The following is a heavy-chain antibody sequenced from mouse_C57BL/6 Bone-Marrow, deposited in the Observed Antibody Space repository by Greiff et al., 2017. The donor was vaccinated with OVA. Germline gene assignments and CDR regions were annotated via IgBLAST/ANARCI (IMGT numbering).Heavy chain of an antibody. Sequence: QVQLKQPGAELVKPGASVKMSCKASGYTFTSYWIPWVKQRPGQGLEWIGDIYPGSGSTNYNEKFKSKATLTVNTSSSTAYMQLSSLTSEDSAVYYCALLLRDYFDYWGQGTTLTVSS. CDR1: GYTFTSYW. D-gene: IGHD1-1*01. V-gene: IGHV1-55*01. CDR2: IYPGSGST. CDR3: ALLLRDYFDY. J-gene: IGHJ2*01.